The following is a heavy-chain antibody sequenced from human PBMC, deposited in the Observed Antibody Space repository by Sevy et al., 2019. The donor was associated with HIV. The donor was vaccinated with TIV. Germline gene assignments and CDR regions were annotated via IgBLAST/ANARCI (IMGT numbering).Heavy chain of an antibody. V-gene: IGHV3-9*03. CDR1: GFTFDDYA. Sequence: GGSLRLSCVVSGFTFDDYAMHWVRQAPGKGLEWVAGIGWNSANIGYADSVQGRFTISRDNAKNSLFLQMNSLRIEDMGLYYCARSQAGNYINDPFDIWGQGTVVTVSS. D-gene: IGHD3-10*01. CDR3: ARSQAGNYINDPFDI. CDR2: IGWNSANI. J-gene: IGHJ3*02.